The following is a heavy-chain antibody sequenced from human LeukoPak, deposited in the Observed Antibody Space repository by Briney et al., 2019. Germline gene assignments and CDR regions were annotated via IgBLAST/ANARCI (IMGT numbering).Heavy chain of an antibody. D-gene: IGHD4-23*01. V-gene: IGHV4-59*01. CDR3: AREIPRWAFDI. J-gene: IGHJ3*02. CDR1: GGSISSYY. Sequence: SETLSLTCAVSGGSISSYYWSWIRQPPGKGLEWIGYIYYSGSTNYNPSLKSRVTMSVDTSKNQFSLKLSSVTAADTAVYYCAREIPRWAFDIWGQGTMVTVSS. CDR2: IYYSGST.